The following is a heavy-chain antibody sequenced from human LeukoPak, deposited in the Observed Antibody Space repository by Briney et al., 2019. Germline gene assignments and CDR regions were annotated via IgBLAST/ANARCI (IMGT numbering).Heavy chain of an antibody. CDR1: GFTFSNAW. CDR2: ISTKTDGGTT. CDR3: IKSSGDWH. D-gene: IGHD2-21*02. Sequence: GGSLRLSCTTSGFTFSNAWMSWVRQAPGKGLEWVGRISTKTDGGTTDYAAPVKGRFTISRDDSKNTLYLQMNSLKTEDTAVYCCIKSSGDWHWGQGTLVTVSS. V-gene: IGHV3-15*01. J-gene: IGHJ4*02.